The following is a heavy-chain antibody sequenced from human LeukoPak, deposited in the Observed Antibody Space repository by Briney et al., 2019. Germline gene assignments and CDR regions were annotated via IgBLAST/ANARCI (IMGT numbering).Heavy chain of an antibody. CDR1: GFTFSSYA. V-gene: IGHV3-23*01. CDR2: ISGSGGST. Sequence: GGSLRLSCAASGFTFSSYAMSWVRQAPGKGLEWVSAISGSGGSTYYADSVKGRFTISRDNSKNTLYLQMNSLRAEDTAVCYCARDTNGVPLGDWGQGTLVTVSS. J-gene: IGHJ4*02. CDR3: ARDTNGVPLGD. D-gene: IGHD2-8*01.